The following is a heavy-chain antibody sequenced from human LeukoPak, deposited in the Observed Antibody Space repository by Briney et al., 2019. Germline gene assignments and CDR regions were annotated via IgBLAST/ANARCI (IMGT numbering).Heavy chain of an antibody. V-gene: IGHV1-18*01. CDR3: ARGGIAVAKGGYFDY. D-gene: IGHD6-13*01. J-gene: IGHJ4*02. CDR2: ISGYNSKT. CDR1: GYSFTNYG. Sequence: GASVKVSCKTSGYSFTNYGITWVRQAPGQGLEWMGWISGYNSKTFYAQKFQGRVTMTTDTSTSTVYMELRSLRSDDTAVYYCARGGIAVAKGGYFDYWGQGTLVTVSS.